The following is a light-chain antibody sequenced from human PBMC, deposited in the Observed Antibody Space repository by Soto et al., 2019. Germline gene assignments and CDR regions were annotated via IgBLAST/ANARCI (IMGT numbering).Light chain of an antibody. Sequence: DIQMTQSPSTLSASVGDRVTITCRASQSISSWLAWYQQKPGKAPKLLIYKASSLESGVPSRFSGGGSGTEFTLTISSRQPDDFATYYCQQYNSFPTFGQGTKVEIK. CDR3: QQYNSFPT. CDR1: QSISSW. J-gene: IGKJ1*01. CDR2: KAS. V-gene: IGKV1-5*03.